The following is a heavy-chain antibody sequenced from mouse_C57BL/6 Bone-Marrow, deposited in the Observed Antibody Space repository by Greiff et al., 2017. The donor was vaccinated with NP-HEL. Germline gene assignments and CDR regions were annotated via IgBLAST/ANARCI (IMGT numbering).Heavy chain of an antibody. CDR2: IWRGGST. Sequence: VQLVESGPGLVQPSQCLSITCTVSGFSFTSYGVHWVRQSPGKGLEWLGVIWRGGSTDYNAAFMSRLSINKDNSTGQVFFKMNSMQADDTAIYYCAKNRVNWDVAMDYWGQGTSVTVSS. V-gene: IGHV2-5*01. D-gene: IGHD4-1*01. CDR1: GFSFTSYG. J-gene: IGHJ4*01. CDR3: AKNRVNWDVAMDY.